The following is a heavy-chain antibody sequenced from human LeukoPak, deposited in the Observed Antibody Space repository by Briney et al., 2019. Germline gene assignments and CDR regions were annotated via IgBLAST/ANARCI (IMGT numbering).Heavy chain of an antibody. CDR3: ARGPSGGYVHDAFDI. D-gene: IGHD5-12*01. CDR1: GFTFSSYA. CDR2: ISSNGGST. V-gene: IGHV3-64*01. J-gene: IGHJ3*02. Sequence: TGGSLRLSCAASGFTFSSYAMHWVRQAPGKGLEYVSAISSNGGSTYYANSVKGRFTISRDNSKNTLYLQMGSLRAEDMAVYYCARGPSGGYVHDAFDIWGQGTMVTVSS.